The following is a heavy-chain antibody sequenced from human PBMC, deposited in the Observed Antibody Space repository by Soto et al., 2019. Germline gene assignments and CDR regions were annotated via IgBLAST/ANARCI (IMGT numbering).Heavy chain of an antibody. CDR3: ARAIYGSGNHYYYYMDV. CDR2: MNPNSGNT. Sequence: ASVKVSCKASGYTFTSYDINWVRQATGQGLEWMGWMNPNSGNTGYAQKFQGRVTMTRNTSISTAYMELSSLRSEDTAVYYCARAIYGSGNHYYYYMDVWGKGTTVTVSS. J-gene: IGHJ6*03. D-gene: IGHD3-10*01. V-gene: IGHV1-8*01. CDR1: GYTFTSYD.